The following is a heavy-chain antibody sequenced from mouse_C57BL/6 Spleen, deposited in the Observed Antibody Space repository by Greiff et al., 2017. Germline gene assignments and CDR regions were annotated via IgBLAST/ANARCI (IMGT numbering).Heavy chain of an antibody. Sequence: VQLQQSGPELVKPGASVKISCKASGYTFTDYYMNWVKQSHGKSLEWIGDINPNNGGTSYNQKFKGKATLTVDKSSSTAYMELRRLTSEDSAVYYCARDYGSSWAYYFDYWGQGTTLTVSS. CDR1: GYTFTDYY. CDR2: INPNNGGT. J-gene: IGHJ2*01. CDR3: ARDYGSSWAYYFDY. D-gene: IGHD1-1*01. V-gene: IGHV1-26*01.